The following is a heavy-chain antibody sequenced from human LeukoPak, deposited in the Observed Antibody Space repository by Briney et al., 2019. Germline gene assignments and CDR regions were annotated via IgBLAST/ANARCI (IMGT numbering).Heavy chain of an antibody. Sequence: SVKVSCKASGGTFSSYAISWVRQAPGQGLEWMGGIIPIFGTANYAQKFQGRVTITADESTSTAYMELSSLRSEDTAVYYCASLGAYYGSGSHPNFNYWGQGTLVTVSS. CDR3: ASLGAYYGSGSHPNFNY. J-gene: IGHJ4*02. CDR2: IIPIFGTA. V-gene: IGHV1-69*13. D-gene: IGHD3-10*01. CDR1: GGTFSSYA.